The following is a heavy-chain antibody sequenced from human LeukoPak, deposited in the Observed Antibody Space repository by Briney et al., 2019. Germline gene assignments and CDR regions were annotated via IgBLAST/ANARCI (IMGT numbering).Heavy chain of an antibody. J-gene: IGHJ4*02. CDR1: GFTFSSYT. CDR2: ISGSGGAT. V-gene: IGHV3-23*01. CDR3: AKGFSRNWYY. D-gene: IGHD1-1*01. Sequence: PGGSLRLSCAASGFTFSSYTMNWVRQAPGKGLEWVSGISGSGGATYHADSVKGRLTISRDNSKNTLYLQMNSLRAEDTAVYYCAKGFSRNWYYWGQGTLVTVSS.